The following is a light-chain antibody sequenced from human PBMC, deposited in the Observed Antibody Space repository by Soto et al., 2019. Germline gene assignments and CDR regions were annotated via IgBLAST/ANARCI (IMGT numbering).Light chain of an antibody. CDR2: GAS. Sequence: EVVMTQSPATLSVSPGERATLSCRASQSVTSSLAWYQQKPGQAPRLLIYGASARATGIPARFSGSGSGTEFTLTINILQSEDFAVYYCQQYNNWPLTFGEGTKVDIK. CDR1: QSVTSS. J-gene: IGKJ4*01. V-gene: IGKV3-15*01. CDR3: QQYNNWPLT.